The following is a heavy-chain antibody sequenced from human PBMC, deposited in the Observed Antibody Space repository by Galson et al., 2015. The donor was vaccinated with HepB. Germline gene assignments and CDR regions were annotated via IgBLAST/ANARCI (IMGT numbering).Heavy chain of an antibody. D-gene: IGHD2-2*02. J-gene: IGHJ6*03. CDR2: MNPNSGNT. CDR3: ARGVGYCSSTSCYTLDYYMDV. CDR1: GYTFTSYD. Sequence: SVKVSCKASGYTFTSYDINWVRQATGQGLEWMGWMNPNSGNTGYAQKFQGRVTMTRNTSISTAYMELSSLRSEDTAVYYCARGVGYCSSTSCYTLDYYMDVWGKGTTVTAS. V-gene: IGHV1-8*01.